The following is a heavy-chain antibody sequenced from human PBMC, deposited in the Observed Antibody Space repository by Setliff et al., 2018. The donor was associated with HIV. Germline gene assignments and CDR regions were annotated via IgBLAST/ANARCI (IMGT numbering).Heavy chain of an antibody. Sequence: GESLKISCAASGFTFNYHAMTWVRQAPGKGLEWVSGISGSGDSTFYAHSVKGRFTISRDNSRDTLYLEMNNLRAEDTALYYCAKDYTPTFWEYNWFDVWGQGTQVTVSS. CDR2: ISGSGDST. J-gene: IGHJ5*02. CDR1: GFTFNYHA. V-gene: IGHV3-23*01. CDR3: AKDYTPTFWEYNWFDV. D-gene: IGHD3-16*01.